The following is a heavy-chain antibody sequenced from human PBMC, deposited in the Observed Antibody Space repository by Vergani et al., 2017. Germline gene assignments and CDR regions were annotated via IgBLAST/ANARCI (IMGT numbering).Heavy chain of an antibody. CDR3: ARVSGGGSYVRALDY. CDR1: GFTFSSYA. D-gene: IGHD1-26*01. J-gene: IGHJ4*02. V-gene: IGHV3-23*01. CDR2: ISGSGGST. Sequence: EVQLLESGGGLVQPGGSLRLSCAASGFTFSSYAMSWVRQAPGKGLEWVSAISGSGGSTYYADSVKGRFTISRDNSKNTLYLQMNSLRAEDTAVYYCARVSGGGSYVRALDYWGQGTLVTVSS.